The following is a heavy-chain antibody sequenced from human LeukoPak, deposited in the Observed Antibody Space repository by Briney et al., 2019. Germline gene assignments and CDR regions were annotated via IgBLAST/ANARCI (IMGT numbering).Heavy chain of an antibody. D-gene: IGHD6-19*01. Sequence: GGSLRLSCAASGFTFSSYNMNWVRQAPGKGLEWVSSISGSSSYIYYADSVKGRFTISRGNAKNSLYLEMNSLRAEDTAVYYRARDRIAVAATETSFDYWGQGTLVTVSS. CDR3: ARDRIAVAATETSFDY. J-gene: IGHJ4*02. V-gene: IGHV3-21*01. CDR1: GFTFSSYN. CDR2: ISGSSSYI.